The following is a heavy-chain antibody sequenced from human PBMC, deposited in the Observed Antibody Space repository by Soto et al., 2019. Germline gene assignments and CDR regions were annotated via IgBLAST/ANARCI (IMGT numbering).Heavy chain of an antibody. CDR3: ASRARGHLQLWLRRKVDV. V-gene: IGHV4-59*04. CDR1: GGSISSYS. J-gene: IGHJ6*02. D-gene: IGHD5-18*01. Sequence: SETLSLTCTVSGGSISSYSWSWIRQPPGKGLEWIGYMYHSGSTYYNPSLKSRVTISVDRSKNQFSLKLSSVTAADTAVYYCASRARGHLQLWLRRKVDVRGQGTTVTFSS. CDR2: MYHSGST.